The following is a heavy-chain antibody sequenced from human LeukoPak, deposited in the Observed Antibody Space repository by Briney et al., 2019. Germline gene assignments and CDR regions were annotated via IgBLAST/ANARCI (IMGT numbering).Heavy chain of an antibody. V-gene: IGHV1-8*01. Sequence: ASVKVSCKASGYTSTSYDINWVRQATGQGLEWMGWMNPNSGNTGYAQKFQGRVTMTRNTSISTAYMELSSLRSEDTAVYYCARANIVVVVAATRGPPDYWGQGTLVTVSS. D-gene: IGHD2-15*01. CDR1: GYTSTSYD. J-gene: IGHJ4*02. CDR3: ARANIVVVVAATRGPPDY. CDR2: MNPNSGNT.